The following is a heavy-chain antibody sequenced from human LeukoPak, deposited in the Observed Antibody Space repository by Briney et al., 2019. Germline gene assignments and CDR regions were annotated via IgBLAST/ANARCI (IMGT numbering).Heavy chain of an antibody. CDR1: GFTFSNYA. V-gene: IGHV3-48*02. CDR2: ISSSSGTI. Sequence: GGSLRLSCAASGFTFSNYAMSWVRQAPGKGLEWVSYISSSSGTIYYADSVKGRFTISRDNAKNSLYLQMNSLRDEDTALYYCARDRNGNYLLDYWGQGTLVTVSS. J-gene: IGHJ4*02. D-gene: IGHD1-7*01. CDR3: ARDRNGNYLLDY.